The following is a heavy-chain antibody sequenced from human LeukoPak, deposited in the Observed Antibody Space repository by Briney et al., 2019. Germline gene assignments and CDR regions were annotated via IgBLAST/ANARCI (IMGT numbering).Heavy chain of an antibody. Sequence: PGGSLRLSCAASGFTFSSYGMHWVRQAPGKGLEWVAVISYDGSNKYYADSVKGRFTISRDNSKNTLYLQMNSLRAEDTAVYYCARRKGADFDYWGQGTLVTVSS. V-gene: IGHV3-30*03. J-gene: IGHJ4*02. CDR2: ISYDGSNK. D-gene: IGHD1-26*01. CDR3: ARRKGADFDY. CDR1: GFTFSSYG.